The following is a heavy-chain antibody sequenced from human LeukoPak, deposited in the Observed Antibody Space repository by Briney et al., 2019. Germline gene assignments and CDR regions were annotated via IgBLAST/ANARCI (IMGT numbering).Heavy chain of an antibody. CDR2: ISGSGGST. CDR1: GFTFSSYG. V-gene: IGHV3-23*01. J-gene: IGHJ6*03. Sequence: PGGSLRLSCAASGFTFSSYGMSWVRQAPGKGLEWASAISGSGGSTYYADSVKGRFTISRDNSKNTLYLQMNSLRAEDTAVYYCAKAPQRAGRRHYYYMDVWGKGTTVTISS. D-gene: IGHD3-10*01. CDR3: AKAPQRAGRRHYYYMDV.